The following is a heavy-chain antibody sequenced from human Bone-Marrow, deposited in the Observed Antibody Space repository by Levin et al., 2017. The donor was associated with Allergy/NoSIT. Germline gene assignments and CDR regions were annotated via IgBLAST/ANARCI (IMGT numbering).Heavy chain of an antibody. V-gene: IGHV1-3*01. CDR3: ARGFDY. J-gene: IGHJ4*02. CDR2: INAGKGNT. Sequence: ASVKVSCKASGYTFTIYALHWVRQAPGQGLEWMGWINAGKGNTKYSQKFQDRVTISRDTSASTAYMELSGLRSEDTAVYYCARGFDYWGQGTLVTVSS. CDR1: GYTFTIYA.